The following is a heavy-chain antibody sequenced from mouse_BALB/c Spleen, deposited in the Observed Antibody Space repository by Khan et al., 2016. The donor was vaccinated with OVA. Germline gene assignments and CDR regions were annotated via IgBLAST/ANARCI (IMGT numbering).Heavy chain of an antibody. CDR2: LGPGSGSS. J-gene: IGHJ4*01. CDR1: GYTFTSYW. Sequence: DLVKPGASVKLSCKASGYTFTSYWIYWIKQRPGEGLEWIGRLGPGSGSSYYNEMFKGKATLTVDTSSNTAYIQLSSLSSEDSAVYFYAISNYYGGSLYAMDYWGQGTSVTVSS. CDR3: AISNYYGGSLYAMDY. V-gene: IGHV1S41*01. D-gene: IGHD1-1*01.